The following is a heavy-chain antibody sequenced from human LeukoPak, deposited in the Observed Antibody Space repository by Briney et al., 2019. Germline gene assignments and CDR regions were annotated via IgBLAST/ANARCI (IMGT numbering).Heavy chain of an antibody. CDR3: ARVLGGVVPADY. J-gene: IGHJ4*02. CDR2: IYYRGTT. V-gene: IGHV4-39*07. D-gene: IGHD3-3*01. Sequence: SETLSLTCTVSGGSVRSSSYNWGWIRQPPGKGLEWIGTIYYRGTTYYNASLESRVTMSVDTSKNQFSLNLTSVTAADTAVYYCARVLGGVVPADYWGQGTLVTVSS. CDR1: GGSVRSSSYN.